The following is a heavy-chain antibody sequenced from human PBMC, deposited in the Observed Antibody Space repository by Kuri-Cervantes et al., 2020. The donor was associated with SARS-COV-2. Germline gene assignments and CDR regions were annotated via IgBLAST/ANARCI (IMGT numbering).Heavy chain of an antibody. CDR1: GFTFSNYA. CDR3: ARDGAGYSYGSPIYGMDV. V-gene: IGHV3-30*07. J-gene: IGHJ6*02. CDR2: ISYDGSDK. D-gene: IGHD5-18*01. Sequence: GESLKISCAASGFTFSNYAIHWVRQAPGKGLEWVALISYDGSDKNYADSVKGRFTISRDSSKNTLYLQMNSLRAEDTAVYYCARDGAGYSYGSPIYGMDVWGQGTTVTVSS.